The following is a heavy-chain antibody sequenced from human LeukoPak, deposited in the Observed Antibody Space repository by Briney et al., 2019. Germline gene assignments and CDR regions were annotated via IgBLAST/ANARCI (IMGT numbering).Heavy chain of an antibody. Sequence: ASVKVSCKVSGYTLTELSMHWVRQAPGKGLEWMGWISAYNGNTNYAQKVQGRVTMTTDTSTSTAYMELRSLRSDDTAVYYCARGLQENLAWLTAFSAFDIWGQGTMVTVSS. J-gene: IGHJ3*02. CDR3: ARGLQENLAWLTAFSAFDI. V-gene: IGHV1-18*01. CDR1: GYTLTELS. CDR2: ISAYNGNT. D-gene: IGHD6-19*01.